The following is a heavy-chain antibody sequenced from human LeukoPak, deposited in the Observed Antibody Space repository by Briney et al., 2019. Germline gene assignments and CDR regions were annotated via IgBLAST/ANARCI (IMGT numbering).Heavy chain of an antibody. CDR3: AKNVVVVLGATSLYFQH. Sequence: GGSLRLSCAASGFTFSSYAMSWVRQAPGKGLEWVSAISGSGGSTYYADSVKGRSTISRGNSKNTLYLQMNSLRAEDTAVYYCAKNVVVVLGATSLYFQHWGQGTLVTVSS. D-gene: IGHD2-15*01. J-gene: IGHJ1*01. V-gene: IGHV3-23*01. CDR2: ISGSGGST. CDR1: GFTFSSYA.